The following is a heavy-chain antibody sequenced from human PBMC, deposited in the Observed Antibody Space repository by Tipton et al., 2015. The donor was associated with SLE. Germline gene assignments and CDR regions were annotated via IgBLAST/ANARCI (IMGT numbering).Heavy chain of an antibody. CDR2: IYESGST. V-gene: IGHV4-31*03. D-gene: IGHD4-17*01. CDR1: GGSIRSGGYS. CDR3: ARVRDDYGYGDDSYFIDF. J-gene: IGHJ6*03. Sequence: TLSLTCSVSGGSIRSGGYSWGWIRQHQGKGLEWIEYIYESGSTHYNPSLKSRVFISADTSKSQFSLILSSMTAAATAVYYCARVRDDYGYGDDSYFIDFWDKGSAVTVS.